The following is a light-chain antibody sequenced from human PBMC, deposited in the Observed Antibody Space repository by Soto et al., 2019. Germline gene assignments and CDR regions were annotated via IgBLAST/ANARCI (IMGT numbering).Light chain of an antibody. CDR2: DAS. CDR3: QQRINWPLT. V-gene: IGKV3-11*01. J-gene: IGKJ4*01. Sequence: EIVLTQSPATLSLSPGERATLSCRASQTISSYLAWYQQKPGQAPRLLIYDASNRAAGIPARFSGFGSGTDFTLAISSLEPEDVAIYYCQQRINWPLTFGGGTNVEIK. CDR1: QTISSY.